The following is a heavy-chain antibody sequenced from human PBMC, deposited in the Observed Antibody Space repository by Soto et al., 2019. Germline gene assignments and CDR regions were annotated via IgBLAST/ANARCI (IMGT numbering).Heavy chain of an antibody. CDR2: IYTSGST. Sequence: FETLSLTCTVSGGSISSYYWSWIRQPAGKGLEWIGRIYTSGSTNYNPSLKSRVTMSVDTSKNQFSLKLSSVTAADTAVYYCAREARYNWNYRFDPWGQGTLVTVSS. D-gene: IGHD1-7*01. V-gene: IGHV4-4*07. J-gene: IGHJ5*02. CDR1: GGSISSYY. CDR3: AREARYNWNYRFDP.